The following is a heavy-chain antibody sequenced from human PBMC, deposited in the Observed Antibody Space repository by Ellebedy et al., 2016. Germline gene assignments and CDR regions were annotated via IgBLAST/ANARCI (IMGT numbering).Heavy chain of an antibody. V-gene: IGHV3-23*01. J-gene: IGHJ4*02. CDR3: RHGHYADY. CDR2: ISAGGDNT. D-gene: IGHD3/OR15-3a*01. CDR1: GFSFKDFF. Sequence: GGSLRLSXAVAGFSFKDFFMGWVRQAPGKGLEWVSTISAGGDNTQFADSVKGRFTVSRDNSRNTVYLQMNDLRVEDTALYYCRHGHYADYWGQGTLVTVSS.